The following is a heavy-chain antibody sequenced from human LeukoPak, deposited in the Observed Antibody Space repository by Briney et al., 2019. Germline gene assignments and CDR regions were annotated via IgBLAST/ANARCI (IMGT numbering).Heavy chain of an antibody. J-gene: IGHJ4*02. V-gene: IGHV1-46*01. CDR1: GYSFSSYY. CDR3: ARVHYYDSSGYYYNY. D-gene: IGHD3-22*01. Sequence: ASVKVSCKASGYSFSSYYMHWVRQAPGQGLEWMGIINPSSGSTSYAQKFQGRVTMTRDTSTSTVYVELSSLRSEDTAVYYCARVHYYDSSGYYYNYWGQGTLVTVSS. CDR2: INPSSGST.